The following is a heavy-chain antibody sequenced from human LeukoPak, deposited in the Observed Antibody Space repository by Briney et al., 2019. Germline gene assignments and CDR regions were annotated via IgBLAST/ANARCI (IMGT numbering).Heavy chain of an antibody. D-gene: IGHD3-3*01. V-gene: IGHV3-23*01. CDR2: ISGSGGST. Sequence: GGSLRLSYAASGFTFSSYAMSWVRQAPGKGLEWVSAISGSGGSTNYADSVKGRFTISRDNSKNTLYLQMNSLRAEDTAVYYCAKDQGEEYYDFWSGPFQHWGQGTLVTVSS. CDR3: AKDQGEEYYDFWSGPFQH. CDR1: GFTFSSYA. J-gene: IGHJ1*01.